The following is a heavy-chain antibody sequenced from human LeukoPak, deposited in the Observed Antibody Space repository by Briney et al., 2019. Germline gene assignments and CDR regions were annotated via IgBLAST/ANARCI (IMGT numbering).Heavy chain of an antibody. V-gene: IGHV1-46*01. D-gene: IGHD1-26*01. CDR2: INPSGGST. J-gene: IGHJ4*02. Sequence: GASVKVSCKASGYTFTSYYMHWVRQAPGQGLEWMGIINPSGGSTSYAQKFQGRVTMTRDTSTSTVYMELSSLRSEDTAVYYCARAAVGATGGYYFDYWGQGTLVTVSS. CDR3: ARAAVGATGGYYFDY. CDR1: GYTFTSYY.